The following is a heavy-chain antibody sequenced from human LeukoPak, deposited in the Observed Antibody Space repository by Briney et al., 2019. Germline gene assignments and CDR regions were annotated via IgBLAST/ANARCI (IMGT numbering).Heavy chain of an antibody. D-gene: IGHD6-13*01. V-gene: IGHV4-34*01. Sequence: PSETLSLTCAVYGGSFSGYYWSWIRQPPGKGLEWIGEINHSGSTNYNPSLKSRVTISVDTSKNQFSLKLSSVTAADTAVYYCARHIYSSSWPYFDYWGQGTLVTVSS. CDR1: GGSFSGYY. CDR3: ARHIYSSSWPYFDY. CDR2: INHSGST. J-gene: IGHJ4*02.